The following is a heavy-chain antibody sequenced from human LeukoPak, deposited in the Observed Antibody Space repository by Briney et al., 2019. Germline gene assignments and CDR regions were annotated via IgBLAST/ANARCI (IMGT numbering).Heavy chain of an antibody. V-gene: IGHV1-46*01. D-gene: IGHD2-15*01. CDR3: ARGGSWYCSGGSCYLFDY. J-gene: IGHJ4*02. CDR1: GYTFTSYD. CDR2: INPSGGST. Sequence: ASVKVSCKASGYTFTSYDINWVRQATGQGLEWMGIINPSGGSTSYAQKFQGRVTMTRDTSTSTVYMELSSLRSEDTAVYYCARGGSWYCSGGSCYLFDYWGQGTLVTVSS.